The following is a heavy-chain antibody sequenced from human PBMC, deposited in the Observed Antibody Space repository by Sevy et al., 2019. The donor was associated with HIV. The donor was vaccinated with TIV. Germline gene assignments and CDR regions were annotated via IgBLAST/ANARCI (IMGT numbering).Heavy chain of an antibody. CDR1: GFTFSSYA. CDR3: AKYLNYFDSGYDFYQPDAFDI. J-gene: IGHJ3*02. D-gene: IGHD5-12*01. V-gene: IGHV3-23*01. CDR2: ISGSGGST. Sequence: GGSLRLSCAASGFTFSSYAMSWVRQAPGKGLEWVSAISGSGGSTYYADSVKGRFTISRDNSKNTLYLQMNSLRAEDTAVYYCAKYLNYFDSGYDFYQPDAFDIWGQGTMVTVSS.